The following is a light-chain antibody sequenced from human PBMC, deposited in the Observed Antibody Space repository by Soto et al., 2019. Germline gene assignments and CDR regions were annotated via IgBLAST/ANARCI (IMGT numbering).Light chain of an antibody. V-gene: IGKV3-20*01. J-gene: IGKJ1*01. Sequence: EMVLTQSPGTLYLSPGERATLSCRASQSVSSSYLAWYQQKPGQAPRLLIYGASSRATGIPDRFSGSGSGTDFPLTISKLEPEDFAVYYCQQYGSSPRTFGQGTKVEIK. CDR2: GAS. CDR3: QQYGSSPRT. CDR1: QSVSSSY.